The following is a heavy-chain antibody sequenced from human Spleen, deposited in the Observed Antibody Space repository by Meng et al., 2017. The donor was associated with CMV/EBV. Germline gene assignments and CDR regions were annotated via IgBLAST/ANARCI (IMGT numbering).Heavy chain of an antibody. Sequence: SVKVSCKASGFTFISSAVQWVRQARGQRLEWIGWIVVGSGKTNYAQNFQERVTITRDVSTGTGYMELKSLRSEDTAVYFCAAALPQYYHTSGYYADFYYYGVDVWGQGTTVIVSS. CDR3: AAALPQYYHTSGYYADFYYYGVDV. CDR1: GFTFISSA. J-gene: IGHJ6*02. D-gene: IGHD3-22*01. V-gene: IGHV1-58*01. CDR2: IVVGSGKT.